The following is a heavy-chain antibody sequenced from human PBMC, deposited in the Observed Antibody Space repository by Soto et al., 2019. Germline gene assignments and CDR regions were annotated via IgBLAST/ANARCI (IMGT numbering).Heavy chain of an antibody. CDR3: ARAGGYSSSVDY. J-gene: IGHJ4*02. CDR1: GGSISSFY. CDR2: IYYSGST. D-gene: IGHD6-19*01. Sequence: SETLSLTCTVPGGSISSFYWSLIRPPPGKGLEWIGYIYYSGSTNYNPSLKSRVTISVDTSKNQFSLKLSSVTAADTAVYYCARAGGYSSSVDYWGQGTLVTVSS. V-gene: IGHV4-59*01.